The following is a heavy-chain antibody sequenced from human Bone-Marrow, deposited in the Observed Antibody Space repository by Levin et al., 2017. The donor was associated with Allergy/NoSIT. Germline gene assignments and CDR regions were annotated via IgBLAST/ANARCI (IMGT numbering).Heavy chain of an antibody. CDR1: GFSFSIYA. V-gene: IGHV3-30*04. CDR3: ATEYSGRPFEF. Sequence: GESLKISCVASGFSFSIYAMHWFRLAPGKGPEWVAFISDGGSVKHYADSVKGRATISRDNSKNSLSLQMSSLRAEDTAVYYCATEYSGRPFEFWGQGTLVTVSS. D-gene: IGHD5-12*01. J-gene: IGHJ4*02. CDR2: ISDGGSVK.